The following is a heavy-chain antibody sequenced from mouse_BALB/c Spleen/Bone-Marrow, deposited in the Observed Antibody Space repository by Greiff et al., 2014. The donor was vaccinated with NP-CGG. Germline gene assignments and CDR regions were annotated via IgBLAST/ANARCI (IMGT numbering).Heavy chain of an antibody. CDR2: IDPETGGN. V-gene: IGHV1-15*01. Sequence: VQLQQSGAELVRPGASVTLSCKASGYTFTDYEIHWVKQTPVHGLEWIGAIDPETGGNAYNQKFKGKATLTADKSSSTAYMELRSLTSEDSAVYYCTRNWDDYFDYWGQGTTLTASS. CDR1: GYTFTDYE. CDR3: TRNWDDYFDY. J-gene: IGHJ2*01. D-gene: IGHD4-1*01.